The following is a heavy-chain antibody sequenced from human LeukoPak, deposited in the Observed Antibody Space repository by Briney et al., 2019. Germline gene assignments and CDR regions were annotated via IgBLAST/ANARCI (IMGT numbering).Heavy chain of an antibody. CDR3: ARVSAAEDY. D-gene: IGHD6-13*01. V-gene: IGHV1-69*13. CDR2: IIPIFGTA. J-gene: IGHJ4*02. CDR1: GYTFTSYY. Sequence: ASVKVSCKASGYTFTSYYMHWVRQAPGQGLEWMGGIIPIFGTANYAQKFQGRVTITADESTSTAYMELSSLRSEDTAVYYCARVSAAEDYWGQGTLVTVSS.